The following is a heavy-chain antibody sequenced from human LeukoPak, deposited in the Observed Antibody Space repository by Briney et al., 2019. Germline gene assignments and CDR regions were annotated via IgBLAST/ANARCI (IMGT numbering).Heavy chain of an antibody. V-gene: IGHV3-21*01. CDR2: ITSSSSYT. Sequence: PGGSLRLSCAAPGITFSNYNMNWVRQAPGEGLEWISSITSSSSYTFYADSVKGRFTISRDNAKNSLYLQMNSLRAEDTAVYYCAREMLAAVAAQSWGQGTLVTVSS. CDR1: GITFSNYN. CDR3: AREMLAAVAAQS. J-gene: IGHJ5*02. D-gene: IGHD6-19*01.